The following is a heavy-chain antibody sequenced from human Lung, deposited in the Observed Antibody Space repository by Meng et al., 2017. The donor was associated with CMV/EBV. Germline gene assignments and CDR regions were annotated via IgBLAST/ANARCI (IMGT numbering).Heavy chain of an antibody. J-gene: IGHJ4*02. Sequence: VQRKGSGPGLVKPSGTLSLTCAVSVGSISRSNWWSWVRQPPGKGLEWIGEIYHSGSTNYNPSLKSRVTISVDKSKNQFSLKLSSVTAADTAVYYCASFPPPGKQWLVTDYWGQGTLVTVSS. CDR2: IYHSGST. CDR3: ASFPPPGKQWLVTDY. V-gene: IGHV4-4*02. D-gene: IGHD6-19*01. CDR1: VGSISRSNW.